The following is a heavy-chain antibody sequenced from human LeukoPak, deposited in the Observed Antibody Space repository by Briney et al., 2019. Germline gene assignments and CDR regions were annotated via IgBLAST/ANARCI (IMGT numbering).Heavy chain of an antibody. V-gene: IGHV1-2*06. D-gene: IGHD6-13*01. CDR3: ARWEIAAAGTGGFDY. Sequence: ASVKVSCKASGYTFTGYYMHWVRQAPGQGLEWMGRINPNSGGTNYAQKFQGRVTMTRYTSISTAYMELSRLRSDDTAVYYCARWEIAAAGTGGFDYWGQGTLVTVSS. J-gene: IGHJ4*02. CDR1: GYTFTGYY. CDR2: INPNSGGT.